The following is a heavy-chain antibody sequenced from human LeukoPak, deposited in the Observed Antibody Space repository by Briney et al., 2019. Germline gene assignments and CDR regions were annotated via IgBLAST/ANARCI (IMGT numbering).Heavy chain of an antibody. CDR1: GFTFSSYA. J-gene: IGHJ4*02. D-gene: IGHD4-17*01. V-gene: IGHV3-23*01. CDR2: ISGSGGST. Sequence: GGSLRLSCAASGFTFSSYAMSWVRQAPGKGLEWVSAISGSGGSTYYADSVKGRFTISRDNARNSLFLQMNSLRAEDTAVYYCAREVYGDNYFDYWGQGTLVTVSS. CDR3: AREVYGDNYFDY.